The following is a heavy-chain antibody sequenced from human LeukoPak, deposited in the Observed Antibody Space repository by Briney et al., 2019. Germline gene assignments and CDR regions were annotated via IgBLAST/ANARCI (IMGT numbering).Heavy chain of an antibody. CDR1: GFTFSSYA. Sequence: PGGSLRLSCAASGFTFSSYAMNWVRQAPGKGLEWVAVISYDGSNKYYADSVKGRFTISRDNSKNTLYLQMNSLRAEDTAVYYCAKDRASSSWYLDYWGQGTLVTVSS. J-gene: IGHJ4*02. CDR3: AKDRASSSWYLDY. V-gene: IGHV3-30*18. D-gene: IGHD6-13*01. CDR2: ISYDGSNK.